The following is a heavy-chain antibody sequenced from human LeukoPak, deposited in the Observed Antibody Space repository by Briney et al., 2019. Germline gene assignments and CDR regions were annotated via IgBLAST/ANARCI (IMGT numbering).Heavy chain of an antibody. V-gene: IGHV1-2*02. D-gene: IGHD3-9*01. Sequence: ASVKVSCKASGYTLTGYYMHWVRQAPAQGLEWMGWINPNSGGTNYAQKFQGRVTMTRDTSISTAYMQLSRLGSDDTAVYYCARVFYDILDYYGMDVWGQGTTVTVSS. CDR1: GYTLTGYY. CDR3: ARVFYDILDYYGMDV. CDR2: INPNSGGT. J-gene: IGHJ6*02.